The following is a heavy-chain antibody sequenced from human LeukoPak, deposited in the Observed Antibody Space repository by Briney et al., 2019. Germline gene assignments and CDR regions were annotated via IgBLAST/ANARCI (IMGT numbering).Heavy chain of an antibody. Sequence: PGGSLRLSCAASGFTFSRFGMHWVRQAPGKGLEWVAVIWYDGSNKYYADSVKGRFTISRDNSKKTLYLEMNSLRAEDTAVYYCARDYYYDSSGYWDYYFDYWGQGTLVSVSS. CDR3: ARDYYYDSSGYWDYYFDY. J-gene: IGHJ4*02. D-gene: IGHD3-22*01. CDR1: GFTFSRFG. V-gene: IGHV3-33*01. CDR2: IWYDGSNK.